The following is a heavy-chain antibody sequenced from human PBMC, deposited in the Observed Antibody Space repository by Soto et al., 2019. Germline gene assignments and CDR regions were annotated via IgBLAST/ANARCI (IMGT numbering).Heavy chain of an antibody. J-gene: IGHJ6*02. CDR1: GGTFSSYA. Sequence: QVQLVQSGAEVKKPGSSVKVSCKASGGTFSSYAISWVRQAPGQGLEWMGGIIPIFGTANYAQKFQGRVTITADKSTSTAYMELSSLRSEDTAVYYCARARGYDFPSAYYYGMDVWGQGTTVTVSS. CDR3: ARARGYDFPSAYYYGMDV. V-gene: IGHV1-69*06. CDR2: IIPIFGTA. D-gene: IGHD5-12*01.